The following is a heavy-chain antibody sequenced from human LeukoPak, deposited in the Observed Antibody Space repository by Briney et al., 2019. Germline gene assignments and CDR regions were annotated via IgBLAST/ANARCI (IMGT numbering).Heavy chain of an antibody. CDR2: INPNSGGT. D-gene: IGHD6-13*01. CDR3: ARDPAAATPYNWFDP. V-gene: IGHV1-2*02. J-gene: IGHJ5*02. Sequence: ASVKVSCKASGHTFTGYYMHWVRQAPGQGLESMGWINPNSGGTNYAQKFQGRVTMTRDTSISTAYMELSRLRSDDTAVYYCARDPAAATPYNWFDPWGQGTLVTVSS. CDR1: GHTFTGYY.